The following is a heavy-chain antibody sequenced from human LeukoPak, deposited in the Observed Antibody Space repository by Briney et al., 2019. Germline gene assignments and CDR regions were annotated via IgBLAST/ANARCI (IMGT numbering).Heavy chain of an antibody. CDR2: ISSSSSYI. D-gene: IGHD4-11*01. J-gene: IGHJ4*02. CDR3: ARPPTVKTPDFDY. CDR1: GFTFSSYS. V-gene: IGHV3-21*01. Sequence: PGGSLRLSCAASGFTFSSYSMNWVRQAPGKGLEWVSSISSSSSYIYYADSVKGRFTISRDNAKNSLYLQMNSLRADDTAVYYCARPPTVKTPDFDYWGQGTLVIVSS.